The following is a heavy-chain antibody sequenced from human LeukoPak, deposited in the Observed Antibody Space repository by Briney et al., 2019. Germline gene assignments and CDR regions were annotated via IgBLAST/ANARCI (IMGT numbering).Heavy chain of an antibody. CDR3: ARGGIRGSGSYYIKDY. D-gene: IGHD1-26*01. Sequence: GASVKVSCKASGYTFTGYYMHWVRQAPGQGLEWMGWINPNSGGTNYAQKFQGRVTMTRDTSISTAYMELSRLRSDDTAVYYCARGGIRGSGSYYIKDYWGQGTLVTVSS. V-gene: IGHV1-2*02. CDR1: GYTFTGYY. CDR2: INPNSGGT. J-gene: IGHJ4*02.